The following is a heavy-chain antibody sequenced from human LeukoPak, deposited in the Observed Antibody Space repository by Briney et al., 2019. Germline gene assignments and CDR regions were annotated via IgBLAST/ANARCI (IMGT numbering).Heavy chain of an antibody. V-gene: IGHV4-34*01. J-gene: IGHJ5*02. D-gene: IGHD6-13*01. CDR1: GGSFSGYY. CDR2: INHSGST. Sequence: SQTLSLTCAVYGGSFSGYYWSWIRQPPGKGLEWIGEINHSGSTNYNPSLKSRVTISVDTSKNQFSLKLSSVTAADTAVYYCARRGAAAGTFYWFDPWGQGTLVTVSS. CDR3: ARRGAAAGTFYWFDP.